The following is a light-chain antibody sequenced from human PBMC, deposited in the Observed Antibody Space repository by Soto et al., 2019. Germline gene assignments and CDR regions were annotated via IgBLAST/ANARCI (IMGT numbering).Light chain of an antibody. CDR2: GAS. CDR1: QSVSSK. V-gene: IGKV3-20*01. Sequence: EIVMSQSPATLSVSPGEGVKLSCRASQSVSSKLAWYQPKPGQAPRRLIYGASSRATGIPDRFSGSGSGTDFTLTISRLEPEAFAVDYCQQYGSSPFGQGTKVDIK. J-gene: IGKJ1*01. CDR3: QQYGSSP.